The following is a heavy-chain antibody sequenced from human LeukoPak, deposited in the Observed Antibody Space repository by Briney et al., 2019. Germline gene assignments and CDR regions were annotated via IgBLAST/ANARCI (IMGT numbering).Heavy chain of an antibody. J-gene: IGHJ4*02. V-gene: IGHV3-21*04. CDR2: ISSSSSYI. CDR1: GFTFSSYS. CDR3: AKDFYDSSGYYFDY. Sequence: GGSLRLSCAASGFTFSSYSMNWVRQAPGKGLEWVSSISSSSSYIYYADSVKGRFTISRDNSKNTLYLQMNSLRAEDTAVYYCAKDFYDSSGYYFDYWGQGTLVTVSS. D-gene: IGHD3-22*01.